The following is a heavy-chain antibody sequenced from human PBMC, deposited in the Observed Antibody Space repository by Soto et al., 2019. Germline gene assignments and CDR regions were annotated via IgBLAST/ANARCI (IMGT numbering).Heavy chain of an antibody. J-gene: IGHJ6*02. D-gene: IGHD2-2*01. V-gene: IGHV4-31*03. CDR3: ARAGTADDLYYGMDV. CDR2: IYYSGST. CDR1: GGSISSGGYY. Sequence: QVQLQESGPGLVKPSQTLSLTCTVSGGSISSGGYYWSWIRQHPGKGLEWIGYIYYSGSTYYNPSLKSRVTISVDTSKNQFSLKRSSVTAADTAVYYCARAGTADDLYYGMDVWGQGTTVTVSS.